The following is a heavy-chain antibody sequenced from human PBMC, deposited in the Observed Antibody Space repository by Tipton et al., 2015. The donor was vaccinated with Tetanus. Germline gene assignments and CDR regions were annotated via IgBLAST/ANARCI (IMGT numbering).Heavy chain of an antibody. CDR1: GFTFNTYW. V-gene: IGHV3-7*01. D-gene: IGHD4-11*01. CDR3: ARIRTGHYTDFDC. CDR2: IKQGGSEK. J-gene: IGHJ4*02. Sequence: SLRLSCEASGFTFNTYWMNWVRQAPGKGLEWVANIKQGGSEKYYVDSVKGRFTISRDNAKNSLYLQMNSLRAEDTAVYYCARIRTGHYTDFDCWGLGTLVTVSS.